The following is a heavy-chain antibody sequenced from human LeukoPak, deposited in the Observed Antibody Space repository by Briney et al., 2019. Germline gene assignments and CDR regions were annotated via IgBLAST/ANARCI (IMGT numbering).Heavy chain of an antibody. CDR3: VRESEYYFDHSASFDY. CDR2: MSSDGNAM. Sequence: GGSLRLSCAASGFTFTAYLIHWVRQAPGKGLEWVAVMSSDGNAMFYADSVKGRFTISRDNSKNTLYLQMNSLRAEDTAVYYCVRESEYYFDHSASFDYWGQGTLVTASS. V-gene: IGHV3-30-3*01. D-gene: IGHD3-22*01. J-gene: IGHJ4*02. CDR1: GFTFTAYL.